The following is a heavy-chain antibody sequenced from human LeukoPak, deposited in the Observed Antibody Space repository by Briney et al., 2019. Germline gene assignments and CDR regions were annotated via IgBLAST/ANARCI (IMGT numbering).Heavy chain of an antibody. Sequence: SETLSLTCSVSGGSISNYYWSWIRQPAGKGLEWIGRIYTRGSTNYNPSLKSRVTMSVDTSKNQFSLKLSSVTAADTAVYYCTRGFWVTGSNWFDPWGQGTLVTVSS. J-gene: IGHJ5*02. CDR1: GGSISNYY. CDR3: TRGFWVTGSNWFDP. CDR2: IYTRGST. V-gene: IGHV4-4*07. D-gene: IGHD2-21*02.